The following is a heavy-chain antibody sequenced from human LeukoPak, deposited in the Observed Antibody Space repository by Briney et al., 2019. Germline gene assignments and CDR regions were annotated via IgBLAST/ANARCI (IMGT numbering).Heavy chain of an antibody. D-gene: IGHD6-19*01. V-gene: IGHV2-5*02. CDR1: GFSLTTRGVG. J-gene: IGHJ4*02. CDR3: AHAGGIIAVAGTGFDY. Sequence: SGPTLVNPTQTLTLTCTFSGFSLTTRGVGGGWSRQPPGKALEWLALIYWDDDKRYSPSLKSRLSITKDTSKNQVVLTMTNMDPVDTGTYYCAHAGGIIAVAGTGFDYWGQGTLVTVSS. CDR2: IYWDDDK.